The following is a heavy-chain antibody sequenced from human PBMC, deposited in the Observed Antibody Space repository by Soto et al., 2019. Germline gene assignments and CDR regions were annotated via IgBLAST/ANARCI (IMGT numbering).Heavy chain of an antibody. J-gene: IGHJ4*02. CDR2: IYHSGST. CDR1: GYSISSGYY. D-gene: IGHD4-17*01. Sequence: SETLSLTCAVSGYSISSGYYWGWIRQPPGKGLEWIGSIYHSGSTYYNPSLKSRVTISVDTSKNQFSLKLSSVTAADTAVCYCARDHLDYGGNLYYFDYWGQGTLVTVSS. CDR3: ARDHLDYGGNLYYFDY. V-gene: IGHV4-38-2*02.